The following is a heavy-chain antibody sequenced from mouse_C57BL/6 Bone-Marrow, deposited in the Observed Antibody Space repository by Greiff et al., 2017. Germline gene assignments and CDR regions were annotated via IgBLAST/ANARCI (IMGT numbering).Heavy chain of an antibody. CDR1: GFNIKDDY. V-gene: IGHV14-4*01. J-gene: IGHJ3*01. CDR2: LDPENGDT. CDR3: TTIYYGYALFAY. Sequence: VQLQQSGAELVRPGASVKLSCTASGFNIKDDYMHWVKQRPEQGLEWIGWLDPENGDTEYASKFQGKATITADTSSNTAYLQLSSLTSEDTAVYYCTTIYYGYALFAYWGQGTLVTVSA. D-gene: IGHD2-2*01.